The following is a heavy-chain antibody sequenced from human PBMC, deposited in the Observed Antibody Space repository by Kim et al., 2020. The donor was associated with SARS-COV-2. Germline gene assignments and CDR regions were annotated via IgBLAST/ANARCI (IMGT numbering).Heavy chain of an antibody. Sequence: ASVKVSCKASGYTFTGYYMHWVRQAPGQGLEWMGWINPNSGGTNYAQKFQGRVTMTRDTSISTAYMELSRLRSDDTAVYYCAITMIVVGNYFDYWGQGTLVTVSS. J-gene: IGHJ4*02. V-gene: IGHV1-2*02. CDR3: AITMIVVGNYFDY. CDR2: INPNSGGT. CDR1: GYTFTGYY. D-gene: IGHD3-22*01.